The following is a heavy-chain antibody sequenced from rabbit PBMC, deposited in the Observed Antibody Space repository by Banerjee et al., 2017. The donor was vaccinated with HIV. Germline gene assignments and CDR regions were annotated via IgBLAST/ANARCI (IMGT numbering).Heavy chain of an antibody. V-gene: IGHV1S40*01. CDR1: GFSFSGDYY. CDR3: ARDLAGVTGWNFNL. Sequence: QSLEESGGDLVKPGASLTLTCTASGFSFSGDYYMCWVRQAPGKGLEWIACIYAGSSGSTWYATWAKGRFTISKSTSLNTVDLKMTSLTAADTATYFCARDLAGVTGWNFNLWGQGTLVTVS. J-gene: IGHJ4*01. D-gene: IGHD4-1*01. CDR2: IYAGSSGST.